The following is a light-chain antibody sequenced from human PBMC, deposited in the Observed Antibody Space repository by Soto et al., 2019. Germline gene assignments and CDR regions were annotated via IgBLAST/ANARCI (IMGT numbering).Light chain of an antibody. CDR2: RDN. Sequence: QSVLTQPPSASGTPGQRVTMSCSGTSSNIGSRFVYWYQQLPGTAPKLLIYRDNQRPSGVPDRFSGSKSGTSASLAISGLRADDEADYYCNSYTNSGSFVFGTGTKLTVL. CDR1: SSNIGSRF. CDR3: NSYTNSGSFV. J-gene: IGLJ1*01. V-gene: IGLV1-47*01.